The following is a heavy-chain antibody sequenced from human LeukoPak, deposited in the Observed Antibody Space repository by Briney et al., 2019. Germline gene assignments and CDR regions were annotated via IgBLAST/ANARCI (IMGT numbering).Heavy chain of an antibody. Sequence: TSETLSLTCTVSGGSISSSSYYWGWIRQPPGKGLEWIGSIYYSGSTYYNPSLKSRVTISVDTSKNQFSLKLSSVTAADTAVYYCATPMTTIDYWGQGTLVTVSS. CDR2: IYYSGST. D-gene: IGHD4-11*01. J-gene: IGHJ4*02. CDR3: ATPMTTIDY. CDR1: GGSISSSSYY. V-gene: IGHV4-39*07.